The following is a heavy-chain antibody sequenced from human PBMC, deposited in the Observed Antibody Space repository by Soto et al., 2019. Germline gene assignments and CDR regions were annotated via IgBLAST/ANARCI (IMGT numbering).Heavy chain of an antibody. V-gene: IGHV4-34*01. D-gene: IGHD5-18*01. CDR2: INHSGST. CDR3: ARVGGYSYGYFDY. J-gene: IGHJ4*02. Sequence: XETLSLTCAVYGWSFSGYYWSWIRQPPGKGLEWIGEINHSGSTNYNPSLKSRVTISVDTSKNQFSLKLSSVTAADTAVYYCARVGGYSYGYFDYWGQGNLVTVSS. CDR1: GWSFSGYY.